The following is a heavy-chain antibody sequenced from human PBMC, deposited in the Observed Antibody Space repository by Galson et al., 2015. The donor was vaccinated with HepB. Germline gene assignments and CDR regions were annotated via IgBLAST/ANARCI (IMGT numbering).Heavy chain of an antibody. CDR1: GGTFSSYA. J-gene: IGHJ4*02. CDR2: ITPIFGTA. V-gene: IGHV1-69*13. CDR3: ARDLRTYYGDYAYFDY. Sequence: SVKVSCKASGGTFSSYAISWVRQAPGQGLEWMGGITPIFGTANYAQKFQGRVTITADESTGTAYMELSSLRSEDTAVYYCARDLRTYYGDYAYFDYWGQGTLVTVSS. D-gene: IGHD4-17*01.